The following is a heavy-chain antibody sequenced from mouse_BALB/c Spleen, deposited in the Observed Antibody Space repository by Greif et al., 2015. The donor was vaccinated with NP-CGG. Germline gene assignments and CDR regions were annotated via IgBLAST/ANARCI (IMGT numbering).Heavy chain of an antibody. D-gene: IGHD2-4*01. J-gene: IGHJ2*01. CDR3: ARRGDYDGFDY. Sequence: VQLQQSGAELAKPGASVKMSCNASGYTFTSYWMHWVKQRPGQGLEWIGYINPSTGYTEYNQKFKDKATLTADKSSSTAYMQLSSLTSEDSAVYYCARRGDYDGFDYWGQGTTLTVSS. V-gene: IGHV1-7*01. CDR2: INPSTGYT. CDR1: GYTFTSYW.